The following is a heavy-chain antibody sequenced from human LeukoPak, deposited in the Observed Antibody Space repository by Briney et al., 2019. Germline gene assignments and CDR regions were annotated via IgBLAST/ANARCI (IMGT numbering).Heavy chain of an antibody. J-gene: IGHJ4*02. V-gene: IGHV6-1*01. CDR3: ARQLMGRGQRLDYYYFDS. CDR1: GDSVSSNSGA. Sequence: QTLSLTCVISGDSVSSNSGAWIWIRQSPSRGLQWLGRTYYTSKYYSDYAESVKSRITISPDATRNQFSLHLSSMTPEDTAVYDCARQLMGRGQRLDYYYFDSWSQGTLVTVSS. D-gene: IGHD3-10*01. CDR2: TYYTSKYYS.